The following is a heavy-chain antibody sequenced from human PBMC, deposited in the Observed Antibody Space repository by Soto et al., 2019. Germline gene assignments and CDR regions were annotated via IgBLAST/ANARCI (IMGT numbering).Heavy chain of an antibody. J-gene: IGHJ4*02. CDR1: GFTFTYYA. Sequence: EVQLLESGGGLVQPGGSLRLSSTASGFTFTYYAFSWVRQAPGKGLEWVSAISANGQGIYYADSVRGRFTISRDNSKNTVFLHMDSLRAEDTAVYYCAKDRDYPRDQFHYWGQGTLVTVSS. D-gene: IGHD2-2*01. V-gene: IGHV3-23*01. CDR2: ISANGQGI. CDR3: AKDRDYPRDQFHY.